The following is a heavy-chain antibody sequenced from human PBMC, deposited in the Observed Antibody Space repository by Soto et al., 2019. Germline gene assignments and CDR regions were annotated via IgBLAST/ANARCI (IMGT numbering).Heavy chain of an antibody. J-gene: IGHJ5*02. V-gene: IGHV4-4*07. CDR3: ARTLEAAGTENWFDP. CDR1: GGSISSYY. CDR2: IYSSGST. D-gene: IGHD6-13*01. Sequence: SETLSLTCSVSGGSISSYYWSWVRQPAGKGLEWIGRIYSSGSTKYKPSLKSRVIMSVDTSKNQFSLKLYSVTAADTAVYYCARTLEAAGTENWFDPWGQGTLVTVSS.